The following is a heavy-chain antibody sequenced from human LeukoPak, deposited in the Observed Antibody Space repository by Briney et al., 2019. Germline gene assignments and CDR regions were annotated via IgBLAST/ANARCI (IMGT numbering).Heavy chain of an antibody. V-gene: IGHV4-61*02. CDR1: GGSISSGSYY. D-gene: IGHD3-22*01. CDR3: ARGGWGYYYDSSGPFDY. J-gene: IGHJ4*02. Sequence: PSQTLSLTCTVSGGSISSGSYYWSWIRQPAGKGLEWIGRIYTSGSTNYNPSLKSRVTISVDTSKNQFSLKLSSVTAADTAVYYCARGGWGYYYDSSGPFDYWGQGTLVTVSS. CDR2: IYTSGST.